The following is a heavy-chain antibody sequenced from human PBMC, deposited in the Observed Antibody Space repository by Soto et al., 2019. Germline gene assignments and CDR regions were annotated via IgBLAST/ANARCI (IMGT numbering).Heavy chain of an antibody. Sequence: EVQLVESGGGLVKPGGSLRLSCAASGFTFSSYSMNWVRQAPRKGLERVSSISSSSSYIYYADSVKGRFTISRDNAKNSLYLQMNSLRAEDTAVYYCARDLDLRVDDSRDYWRQGTLVAVAS. V-gene: IGHV3-21*01. D-gene: IGHD3-22*01. CDR1: GFTFSSYS. CDR2: ISSSSSYI. J-gene: IGHJ4*02. CDR3: ARDLDLRVDDSRDY.